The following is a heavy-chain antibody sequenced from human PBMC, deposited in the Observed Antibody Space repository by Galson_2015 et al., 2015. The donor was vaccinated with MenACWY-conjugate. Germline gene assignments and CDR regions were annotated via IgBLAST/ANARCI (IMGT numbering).Heavy chain of an antibody. CDR2: IYSSGST. Sequence: SETLSLTCTVSGGSISSNYWSWIRQPPGKGLEWIGYIYSSGSTNYNASLKGRVTISVDTSKNQFSLKLSSVTAADTAVYYCARERIVAAGTNFDYWGQGTLVTVSS. D-gene: IGHD6-13*01. CDR1: GGSISSNY. CDR3: ARERIVAAGTNFDY. J-gene: IGHJ4*02. V-gene: IGHV4-4*08.